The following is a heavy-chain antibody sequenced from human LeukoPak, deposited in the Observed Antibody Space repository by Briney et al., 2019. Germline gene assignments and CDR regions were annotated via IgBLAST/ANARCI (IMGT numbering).Heavy chain of an antibody. CDR3: AKGMEWLRSLPRFFDY. CDR1: GFTFSSYA. V-gene: IGHV3-23*01. J-gene: IGHJ4*02. Sequence: PGGSLRLSCAASGFTFSSYAMSWVRQAPGKGLEWVSAISGSGGSTYYADSVKGRFTISRDNSKNTLYLQMNSLRAEDTAVYYCAKGMEWLRSLPRFFDYWGQGTLVTVSS. D-gene: IGHD5-12*01. CDR2: ISGSGGST.